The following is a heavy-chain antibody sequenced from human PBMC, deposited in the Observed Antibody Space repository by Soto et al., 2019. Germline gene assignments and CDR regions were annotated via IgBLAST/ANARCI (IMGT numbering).Heavy chain of an antibody. J-gene: IGHJ5*02. Sequence: SVKVSCKASGGTFSSYAISWVRQAPGQGLEWMEGIIPIFGTANYAQKFQGRVTITADKSTSTAYMELSSLRSEDTAVYYCARVHRSGSRTWYDPWGQGTLVTVS. V-gene: IGHV1-69*06. CDR2: IIPIFGTA. CDR3: ARVHRSGSRTWYDP. D-gene: IGHD1-26*01. CDR1: GGTFSSYA.